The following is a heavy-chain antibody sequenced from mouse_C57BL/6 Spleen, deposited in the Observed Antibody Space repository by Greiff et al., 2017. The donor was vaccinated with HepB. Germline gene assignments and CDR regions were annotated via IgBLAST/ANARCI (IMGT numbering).Heavy chain of an antibody. CDR3: ARAGYYGSYWYFDV. CDR2: IYPGDGDT. CDR1: GYAFSSYW. D-gene: IGHD1-1*01. J-gene: IGHJ1*03. Sequence: VQLQESGAELVKPGASVKISCKASGYAFSSYWMNWVKQRPGKGLEWIGQIYPGDGDTNYNGKFKGKATLTADKSSSTAYMQLSSLTSEDSAVYFGARAGYYGSYWYFDVWGTGTTVTVSS. V-gene: IGHV1-80*01.